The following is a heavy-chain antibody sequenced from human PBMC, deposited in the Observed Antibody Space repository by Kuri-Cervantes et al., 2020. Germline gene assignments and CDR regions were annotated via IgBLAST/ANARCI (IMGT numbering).Heavy chain of an antibody. CDR2: ISSSGGIR. V-gene: IGHV3-11*01. J-gene: IGHJ6*02. Sequence: GESLKISCAASGFTFSDYYMSWIRQAPGKGLEWVSYISSSGGIRYYADSVKGRFTISRDNAKNSLYLQMNSLRAEDTALYYCAKAPERNYYYGMDVWGQGTTVTVSS. CDR1: GFTFSDYY. CDR3: AKAPERNYYYGMDV.